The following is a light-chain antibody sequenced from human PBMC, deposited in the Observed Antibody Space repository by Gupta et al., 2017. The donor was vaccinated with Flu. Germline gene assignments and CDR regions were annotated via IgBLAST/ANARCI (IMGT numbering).Light chain of an antibody. CDR2: EDS. V-gene: IGLV3-21*03. CDR3: QVWDSSSDHGV. CDR1: NIGSKS. J-gene: IGLJ3*02. Sequence: SYVLTPPPSVSVAPGKTARITCGGNNIGSKSVHWYQQRPGRAPVMVVSEDSERPSGIPERFSGSNSGNTATLTISRVEAGDEADYYCQVWDSSSDHGVFGGGTKLTVL.